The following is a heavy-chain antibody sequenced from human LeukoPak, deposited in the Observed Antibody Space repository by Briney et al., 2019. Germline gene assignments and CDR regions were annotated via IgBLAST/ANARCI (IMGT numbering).Heavy chain of an antibody. CDR3: ARGYDYGGNSPFDP. V-gene: IGHV1-69*04. J-gene: IGHJ5*02. CDR1: GGTFSSNA. CDR2: IIPIFGIA. D-gene: IGHD4-23*01. Sequence: SVKVSCKASGGTFSSNAISWVRQAPGQGLEWMGRIIPIFGIANYAQKFQGRVTITADKSTSTAYMELSSLRSEDTAVYYCARGYDYGGNSPFDPWGQGTLVTVSS.